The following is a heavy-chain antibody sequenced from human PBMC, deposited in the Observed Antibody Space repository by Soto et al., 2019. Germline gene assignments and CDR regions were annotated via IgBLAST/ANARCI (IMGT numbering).Heavy chain of an antibody. CDR1: GFTFSNYA. Sequence: EVQLLYCGGGLVQPGGSLRLSCVASGFTFSNYAMSWVRQAPAKGLEWVSSITGSGVSTYYAVSVKGRFTISRDNSKNTLFLPMSSLRAADTAVYYCAYSSLPEYWGQGTLFTVSS. CDR2: ITGSGVST. D-gene: IGHD4-4*01. CDR3: AYSSLPEY. V-gene: IGHV3-23*01. J-gene: IGHJ4*02.